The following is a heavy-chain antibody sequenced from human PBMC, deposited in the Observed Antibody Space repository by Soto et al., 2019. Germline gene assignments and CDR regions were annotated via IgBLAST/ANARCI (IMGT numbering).Heavy chain of an antibody. Sequence: QVQLVQSGAEVKKPGASVKVSCKASGYTFTSYSINWVRQATGQGLEWVGWMNTNNGNTGYGQKFQGNVTMTRDTSISKAYMELSSLTFEDTAVYYGARDYGGSSCWFDPWGQGTLVTVSS. CDR1: GYTFTSYS. CDR3: ARDYGGSSCWFDP. V-gene: IGHV1-8*01. D-gene: IGHD4-17*01. CDR2: MNTNNGNT. J-gene: IGHJ5*02.